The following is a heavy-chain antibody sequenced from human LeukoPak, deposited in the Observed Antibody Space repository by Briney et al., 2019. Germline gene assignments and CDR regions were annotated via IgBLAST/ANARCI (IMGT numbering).Heavy chain of an antibody. D-gene: IGHD3-22*01. Sequence: PGGSLRLSCAASGFTFSSYSMNWVRQAPGKGLEWVSSISSSSSYIYYADSVKGRFTISRDNAKNSLYLQMNSLRAEDTAVYYCAKGGSGYYPQDYWGQGTLVTVSS. J-gene: IGHJ4*02. V-gene: IGHV3-21*04. CDR1: GFTFSSYS. CDR3: AKGGSGYYPQDY. CDR2: ISSSSSYI.